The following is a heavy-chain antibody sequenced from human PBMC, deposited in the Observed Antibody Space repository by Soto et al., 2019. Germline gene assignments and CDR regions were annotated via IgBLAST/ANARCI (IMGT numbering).Heavy chain of an antibody. CDR3: ARVSIAVAGTFAYGMDV. Sequence: VASVKVSCKASGYTFTSYAMHWVRQAPGQRLEWMGWINAGNGNTKYSQKFQGRVTITRDTSASTAYMELSSLRSEDTAVYYCARVSIAVAGTFAYGMDVWGQGTTVTVSS. CDR2: INAGNGNT. V-gene: IGHV1-3*01. CDR1: GYTFTSYA. J-gene: IGHJ6*02. D-gene: IGHD6-19*01.